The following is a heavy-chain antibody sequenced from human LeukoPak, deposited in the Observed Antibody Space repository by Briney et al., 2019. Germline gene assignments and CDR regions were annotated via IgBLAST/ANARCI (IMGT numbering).Heavy chain of an antibody. J-gene: IGHJ4*02. CDR3: ARAPELYPQTD. CDR1: GFTFSSYW. D-gene: IGHD2-8*01. V-gene: IGHV3-7*01. CDR2: INQDGSEK. Sequence: GGSLRLSCAASGFTFSSYWMSWVRQAPGKGLEWVANINQDGSEKYYVGSVKGRFTTSRDNAKNSLYLQMNSLRAEDTAVYYCARAPELYPQTDWGQGTLVTVSS.